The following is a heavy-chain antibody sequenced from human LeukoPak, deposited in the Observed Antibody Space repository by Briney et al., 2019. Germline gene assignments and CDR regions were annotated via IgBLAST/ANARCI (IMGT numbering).Heavy chain of an antibody. CDR1: GGSFSGYY. CDR2: INHSGST. D-gene: IGHD2-2*01. Sequence: SETLSLTCAVYGGSFSGYYWSWLRQPPGKGLEWIGEINHSGSTNYNPSLKSRVTISVDTSKNQFSLKLSSVTAADTAVYYCARGPYCSSTSCRPSYWFDPWGQGTLVTVSS. V-gene: IGHV4-34*01. J-gene: IGHJ5*02. CDR3: ARGPYCSSTSCRPSYWFDP.